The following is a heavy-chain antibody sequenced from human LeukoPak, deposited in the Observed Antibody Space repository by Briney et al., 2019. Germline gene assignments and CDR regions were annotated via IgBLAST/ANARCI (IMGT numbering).Heavy chain of an antibody. V-gene: IGHV4-31*03. Sequence: PSETLSLTCTVSGGSISSDGYYWSWIRQHPGKGLEWIGYIYYSGRTFYNPSLKSRVFISEDTSKNQFSLKLSSVTAADTAVYYCTRDLGELLFGGFDYWGQGTLVTVSS. D-gene: IGHD3-10*01. CDR3: TRDLGELLFGGFDY. J-gene: IGHJ4*02. CDR1: GGSISSDGYY. CDR2: IYYSGRT.